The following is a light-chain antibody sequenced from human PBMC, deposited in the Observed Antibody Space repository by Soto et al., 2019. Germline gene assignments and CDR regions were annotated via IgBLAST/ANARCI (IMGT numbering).Light chain of an antibody. CDR3: KPRSNWSRT. J-gene: IGKJ1*01. Sequence: EIVLTHSPATLSLSPGERATLSCRASQSVSSYLAWYQQKPGQAPRLLIYDASNRTTGIPARFSGSGSGTDLTVSISSLEPEDFSGYYCKPRSNWSRTFGQGTKV. CDR1: QSVSSY. V-gene: IGKV3-11*01. CDR2: DAS.